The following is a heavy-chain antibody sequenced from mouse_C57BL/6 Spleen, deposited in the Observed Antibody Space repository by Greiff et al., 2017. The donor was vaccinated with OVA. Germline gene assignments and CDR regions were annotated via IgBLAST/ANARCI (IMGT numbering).Heavy chain of an antibody. J-gene: IGHJ2*01. CDR3: TRGPYYSNYVYFDY. CDR1: GFTFSSYA. Sequence: EVKVVESGEGLVKPGGSLKLSCAASGFTFSSYAMSWVRQTPEKRLEWVAYISSGGDYIYYADTVKGRFTISRDNARNTLYLQMSSLKSEDTAMYYCTRGPYYSNYVYFDYWGQGTTLTVSS. V-gene: IGHV5-9-1*02. CDR2: ISSGGDYI. D-gene: IGHD2-5*01.